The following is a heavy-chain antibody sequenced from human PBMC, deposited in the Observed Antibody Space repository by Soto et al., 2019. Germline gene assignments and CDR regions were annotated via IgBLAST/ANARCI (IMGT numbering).Heavy chain of an antibody. Sequence: QVQLVQSGAEVKKPGASVKGSCKASGYTVTSYNIHWVRQAPGQGLEWVGMINPRGFFTTYAQKFRGRVTMTGDTSTSVVYMELTNLRSEDPGVDYCARAAGRLGELFWFDPWGQGTLVSVSS. CDR2: INPRGFFT. CDR3: ARAAGRLGELFWFDP. J-gene: IGHJ5*02. CDR1: GYTVTSYN. D-gene: IGHD3-10*01. V-gene: IGHV1-46*01.